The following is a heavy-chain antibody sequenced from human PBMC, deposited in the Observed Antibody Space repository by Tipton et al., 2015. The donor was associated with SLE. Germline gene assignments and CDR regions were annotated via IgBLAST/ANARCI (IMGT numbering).Heavy chain of an antibody. D-gene: IGHD3-10*02. J-gene: IGHJ5*02. CDR3: ARDGARSYYVRWFDP. V-gene: IGHV4-38-2*02. CDR1: GYSISSGYY. CDR2: IYHSGST. Sequence: GLVKPSETLSLTCAVSGYSISSGYYWGWIRQPPGKGLEWIGSIYHSGSTYYNPSLKSRVTISVDTSKNQFSLKLSSVTAADTAVYYCARDGARSYYVRWFDPWGQGTLVTVSS.